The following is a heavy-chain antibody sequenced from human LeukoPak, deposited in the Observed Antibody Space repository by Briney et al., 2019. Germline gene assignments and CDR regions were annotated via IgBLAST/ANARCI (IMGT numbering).Heavy chain of an antibody. CDR3: ARDRGYDSSGYQAPFDY. CDR2: ITSSSSYI. CDR1: GFTFSSYS. J-gene: IGHJ4*02. D-gene: IGHD3-22*01. Sequence: GGSLRLSCAASGFTFSSYSMNWVRQAPGKGLEWVSSITSSSSYIYYADSVKGRFTISRANAKNSLYLQMDSLRVDDTAVYYCARDRGYDSSGYQAPFDYWGQGTLVTVSS. V-gene: IGHV3-21*01.